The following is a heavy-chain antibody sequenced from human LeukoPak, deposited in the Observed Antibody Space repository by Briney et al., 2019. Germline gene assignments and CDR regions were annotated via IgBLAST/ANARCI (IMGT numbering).Heavy chain of an antibody. V-gene: IGHV3-66*01. Sequence: GGSLRLSCAASGFTVSSNYMSWVRQAPGKGLEGVSVIYSGGSTYYADSVKGRFTISRDNSKNTLYLQMNSLRAEDTAVYYCARGVLRSSGTNWFDPWGQGTLVTVSS. CDR2: IYSGGST. CDR1: GFTVSSNY. J-gene: IGHJ5*02. D-gene: IGHD6-19*01. CDR3: ARGVLRSSGTNWFDP.